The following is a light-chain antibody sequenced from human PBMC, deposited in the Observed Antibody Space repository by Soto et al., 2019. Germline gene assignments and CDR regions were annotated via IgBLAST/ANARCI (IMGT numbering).Light chain of an antibody. CDR1: SSDVGGYNY. CDR2: EVS. V-gene: IGLV2-14*01. CDR3: SSYTSIFKRV. J-gene: IGLJ2*01. Sequence: QSALTQPASVSGSPGQSITISCTGTSSDVGGYNYVSWYQQHPGKAPKLMIYEVSNRPSGVSNRFSGSKSGNTASLTISGLQAEDEADYYCSSYTSIFKRVFGGGTKLTVL.